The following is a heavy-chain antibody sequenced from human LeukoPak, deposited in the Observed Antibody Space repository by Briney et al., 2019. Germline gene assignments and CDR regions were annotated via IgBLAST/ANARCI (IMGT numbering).Heavy chain of an antibody. Sequence: GGSLRLSCAASGFTFSSYAMSWVRQAPGKGLEWVSAISGSGGSTYYADSVKGRFTISRDNSKNTLYLQMNSLRAEDTAVYYCAKGPYYDFWRGADYWGQGTLVTVSS. D-gene: IGHD3-3*01. CDR1: GFTFSSYA. CDR3: AKGPYYDFWRGADY. V-gene: IGHV3-23*01. CDR2: ISGSGGST. J-gene: IGHJ4*02.